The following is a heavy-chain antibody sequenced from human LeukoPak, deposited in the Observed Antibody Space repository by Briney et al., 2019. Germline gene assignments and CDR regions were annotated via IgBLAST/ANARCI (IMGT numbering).Heavy chain of an antibody. D-gene: IGHD6-13*01. CDR1: GCSFISHY. Sequence: ASVKVSCKASGCSFISHYIHWVRQAPGQGLEWMGIINPNGGSTTYAQKFQGRVTMTSDTSTRTVYMELSSLRSEDTAVFYCARRAPAGRCFDFWGQGTLLTVSS. V-gene: IGHV1-46*01. J-gene: IGHJ4*02. CDR2: INPNGGST. CDR3: ARRAPAGRCFDF.